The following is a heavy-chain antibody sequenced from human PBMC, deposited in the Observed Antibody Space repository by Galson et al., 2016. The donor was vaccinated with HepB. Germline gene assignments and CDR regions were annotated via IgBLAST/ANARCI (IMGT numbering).Heavy chain of an antibody. Sequence: SLRLSCAASGFTFSSYAMTWVRQAPGKGLEWVSAILNSGASTSYADSVKGRFTISRDNSKNTVYLQMNNLRAEDTAVYYCAEFLWVRGVYPFDPWGQGTLVTVSS. CDR1: GFTFSSYA. CDR2: ILNSGAST. V-gene: IGHV3-23*01. J-gene: IGHJ5*02. D-gene: IGHD3-10*01. CDR3: AEFLWVRGVYPFDP.